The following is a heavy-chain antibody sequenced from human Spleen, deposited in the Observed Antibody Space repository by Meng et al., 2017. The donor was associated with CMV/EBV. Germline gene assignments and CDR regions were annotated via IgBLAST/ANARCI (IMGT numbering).Heavy chain of an antibody. CDR1: GFTFSSYA. D-gene: IGHD2-15*01. Sequence: GESLKISCAASGFTFSSYAMSWVRQAPGKGLEWVSAISGSGGSTYYADSVKGRFTISRDNSKNTLYLQMNSLRAEDTAVYYCARGPPLYCSGGSCYSGGRQGWFDPWGQGTLVTVSS. V-gene: IGHV3-23*01. CDR2: ISGSGGST. CDR3: ARGPPLYCSGGSCYSGGRQGWFDP. J-gene: IGHJ5*02.